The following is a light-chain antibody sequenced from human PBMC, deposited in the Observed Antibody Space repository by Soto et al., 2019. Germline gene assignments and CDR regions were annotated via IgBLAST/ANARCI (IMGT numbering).Light chain of an antibody. V-gene: IGKV1-27*01. CDR3: QKYNSAPRT. Sequence: DIQMTQSPSSLSASVGDRVTITCRASQGIHNYLAWYQQKPGKVPKFLIYGASTLQSGVPSRFSGSGSGTDFTLTISSLQPEDVATYYCQKYNSAPRTFGQGTKVEIK. CDR2: GAS. J-gene: IGKJ1*01. CDR1: QGIHNY.